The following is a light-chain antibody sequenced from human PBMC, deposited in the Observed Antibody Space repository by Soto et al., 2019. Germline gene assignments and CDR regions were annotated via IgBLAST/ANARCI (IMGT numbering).Light chain of an antibody. CDR1: QSVLYNCNNKNY. Sequence: EIVMTQSPDSLAVSLGERATINCKSSQSVLYNCNNKNYLAWYQQKPGQPPKLLIYWASTRESGVPDRFSGSGSATDFTLTINSLQAEDVALYYCQQYFSTPPSFGQGTKLEIK. V-gene: IGKV4-1*01. CDR2: WAS. J-gene: IGKJ2*01. CDR3: QQYFSTPPS.